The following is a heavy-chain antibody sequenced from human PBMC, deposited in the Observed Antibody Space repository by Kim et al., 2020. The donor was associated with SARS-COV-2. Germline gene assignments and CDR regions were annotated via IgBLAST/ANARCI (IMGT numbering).Heavy chain of an antibody. CDR3: ARVLQNWFDP. V-gene: IGHV4-59*01. J-gene: IGHJ5*02. Sequence: STNYNPSLKSRVTISVDTSKNQCSLKLSSVTAADTAVYYCARVLQNWFDPWGQGTLVTVSS. D-gene: IGHD2-15*01. CDR2: ST.